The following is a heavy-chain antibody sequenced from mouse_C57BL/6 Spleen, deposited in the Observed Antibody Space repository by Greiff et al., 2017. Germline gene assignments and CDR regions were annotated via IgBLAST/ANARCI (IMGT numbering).Heavy chain of an antibody. CDR1: GFTFSDYY. V-gene: IGHV5-12*01. D-gene: IGHD1-1*01. CDR2: LSNGGGST. CDR3: ARQGHYGYFDY. J-gene: IGHJ2*01. Sequence: EVHLVESGGGLVQPGGSLKLSCAASGFTFSDYYMYWVRQTPEKRLEWVAYLSNGGGSTYYPDTVKGRFTISRDNAKNTLYLQMSRLKSEDTAMYYCARQGHYGYFDYWGQGTTLTVSS.